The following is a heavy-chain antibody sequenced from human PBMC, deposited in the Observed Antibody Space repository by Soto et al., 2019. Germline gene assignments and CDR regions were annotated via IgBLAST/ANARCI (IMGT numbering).Heavy chain of an antibody. Sequence: QVQLVQSGAGVKKPGSSVKVSCKASGGTFRNYAISWVRQAPGQGLEWMGGIIPILGAANYAQKFQGRVTITADESTSTAYMEVSNLRSEDTAVYYCARRESVVVVAAAYSRGYYYGMDVWGQGTTVTVSS. J-gene: IGHJ6*02. D-gene: IGHD2-15*01. CDR3: ARRESVVVVAAAYSRGYYYGMDV. CDR2: IIPILGAA. CDR1: GGTFRNYA. V-gene: IGHV1-69*12.